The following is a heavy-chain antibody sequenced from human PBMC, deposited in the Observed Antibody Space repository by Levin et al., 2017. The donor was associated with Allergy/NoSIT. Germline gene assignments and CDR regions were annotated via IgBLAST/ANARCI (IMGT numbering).Heavy chain of an antibody. Sequence: ASVKVSCKASGYSFTSFGISWVRQAPGQGLEWMGWISPYNGDTNYAQKLQGRVTMTTDTSTSTAYMELRSLRSDDTAVYYCARELVDTAADTFDIWGQGTMVTVSS. CDR3: ARELVDTAADTFDI. J-gene: IGHJ3*02. CDR2: ISPYNGDT. D-gene: IGHD5-18*01. V-gene: IGHV1-18*01. CDR1: GYSFTSFG.